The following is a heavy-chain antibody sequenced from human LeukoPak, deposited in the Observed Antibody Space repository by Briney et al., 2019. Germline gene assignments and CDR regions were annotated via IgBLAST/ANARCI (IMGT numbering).Heavy chain of an antibody. V-gene: IGHV1-18*01. Sequence: GASVKVSCKASGYTFTSYGMSWVRQAPGKGLEGMGWISAYNGNTNYAQKLKGRVTMTTDTSTSTAYMELRSLRSDDTAVYYCARGSSSWPDDYWGQGTLVTVSS. CDR3: ARGSSSWPDDY. J-gene: IGHJ4*02. CDR1: GYTFTSYG. D-gene: IGHD6-13*01. CDR2: ISAYNGNT.